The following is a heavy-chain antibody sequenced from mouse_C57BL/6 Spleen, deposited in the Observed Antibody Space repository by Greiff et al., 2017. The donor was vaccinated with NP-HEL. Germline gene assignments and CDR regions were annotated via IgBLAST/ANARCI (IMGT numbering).Heavy chain of an antibody. J-gene: IGHJ4*01. CDR3: ARSDGSSPYYYAMDY. CDR2: IYPRSGNT. CDR1: GYTFTSYG. Sequence: VQLQESGAELARPGASVKLSCKASGYTFTSYGIRWVKQRTGQGLAWIGEIYPRSGNTYYNEKFKGKATLTADKSSSTAYLELRSRTSEDSAVYYCARSDGSSPYYYAMDYWGQGTSVTVSS. V-gene: IGHV1-81*01. D-gene: IGHD1-1*01.